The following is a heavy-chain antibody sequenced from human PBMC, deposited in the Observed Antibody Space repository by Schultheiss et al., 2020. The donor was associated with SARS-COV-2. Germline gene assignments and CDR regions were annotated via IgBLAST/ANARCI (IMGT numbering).Heavy chain of an antibody. D-gene: IGHD1-26*01. CDR2: IYYSGST. J-gene: IGHJ4*02. CDR1: GGSISSGGYY. V-gene: IGHV4-31*11. CDR3: ARGTSELLPVLICDY. Sequence: SQTLSLTCAVSGGSISSGGYYWSWIRQHPGKGLEWIGYIYYSGSTYYNPSLKSRVTISVDTSKNQFSLKLSSVTAADTAVYYCARGTSELLPVLICDYWGQGTLVTVSS.